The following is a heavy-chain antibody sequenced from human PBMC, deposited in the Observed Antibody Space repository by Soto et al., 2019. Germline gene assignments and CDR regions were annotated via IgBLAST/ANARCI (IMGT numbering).Heavy chain of an antibody. Sequence: QVQLQESGPGLVKPSETLSLTCTVSGGSISSYYWSWIRQPPGKGLEWIGYIYYSGSTNYNPSLKSRVTISVNTSKNQFSLKLTSVTAADTAVYYWARVSSGRWYFDYWGQGTLVTVSS. D-gene: IGHD6-19*01. V-gene: IGHV4-59*01. J-gene: IGHJ4*02. CDR3: ARVSSGRWYFDY. CDR2: IYYSGST. CDR1: GGSISSYY.